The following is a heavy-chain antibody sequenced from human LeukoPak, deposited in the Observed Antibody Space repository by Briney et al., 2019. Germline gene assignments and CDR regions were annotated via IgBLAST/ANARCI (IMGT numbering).Heavy chain of an antibody. D-gene: IGHD4-17*01. CDR3: ALDYGDYYFDY. CDR2: ISGGKTYI. Sequence: GGSLRLSCAASGFTFSNYNMNWVRQAPGKGLEWVSSISGGKTYIYYADSVKGRFTISRDNAKNSLYLQMNSLRADDTAAYYCALDYGDYYFDYWGQGVLVTVSS. CDR1: GFTFSNYN. J-gene: IGHJ4*02. V-gene: IGHV3-21*01.